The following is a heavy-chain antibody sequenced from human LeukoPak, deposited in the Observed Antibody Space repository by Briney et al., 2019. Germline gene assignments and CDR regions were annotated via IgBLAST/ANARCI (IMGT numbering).Heavy chain of an antibody. CDR2: ISGSGGST. CDR1: GFTFSSYA. J-gene: IGHJ4*02. D-gene: IGHD2-8*01. CDR3: AKDPRYCTNGVCYSPTYYFDY. Sequence: GGSLRLSCAASGFTFSSYAMSWVRQAPGKGLEWVSAISGSGGSTYYADSVEGRFTISRDNSKNTLYLQMNSLRAEDTAVYYCAKDPRYCTNGVCYSPTYYFDYWGQGTLVTVSS. V-gene: IGHV3-23*01.